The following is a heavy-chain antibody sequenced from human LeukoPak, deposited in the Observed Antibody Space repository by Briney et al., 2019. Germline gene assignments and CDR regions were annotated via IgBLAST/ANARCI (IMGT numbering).Heavy chain of an antibody. Sequence: GGSLRLSCAASGFTFSSYAMSWVRQAPGKGLEWVSAVGGSGGSTYYADSVKGRFTISRDSSKNTLYLQMNSLRAEDTAVYYCAKRGAEVGATIAPGDYWGQGSLVTVSS. V-gene: IGHV3-23*01. J-gene: IGHJ4*02. CDR2: VGGSGGST. CDR1: GFTFSSYA. CDR3: AKRGAEVGATIAPGDY. D-gene: IGHD1-26*01.